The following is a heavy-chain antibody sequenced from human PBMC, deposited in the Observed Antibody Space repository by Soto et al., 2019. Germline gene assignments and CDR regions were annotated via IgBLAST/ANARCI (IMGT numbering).Heavy chain of an antibody. D-gene: IGHD4-17*01. CDR3: AKRGDYGDPFDY. CDR2: ISYDGSNK. V-gene: IGHV3-30*18. Sequence: QVQLVESGGGVVQPGRSLRLSCAASGFTFSSYGMHWVRQAPGKGLEWVAVISYDGSNKYYADSVKGRFTISRDNCKNTLYLQMNSLRAEDTAVYYCAKRGDYGDPFDYWGQGTLVTVSS. J-gene: IGHJ4*02. CDR1: GFTFSSYG.